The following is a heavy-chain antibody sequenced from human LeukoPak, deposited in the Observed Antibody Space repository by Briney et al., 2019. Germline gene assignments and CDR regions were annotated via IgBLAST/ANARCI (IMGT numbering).Heavy chain of an antibody. V-gene: IGHV3-15*01. CDR3: TSDDPVNRS. D-gene: IGHD2/OR15-2a*01. Sequence: PGGSLRLSCAASGFAFSNAWMSWVRQAPGKGLEWVGRIKSKTNGGTTDYAAPVKGRFTISRDDSKNMLFLQMNTLKTEDTAVYYCTSDDPVNRSWGQGTLVTVSS. CDR1: GFAFSNAW. CDR2: IKSKTNGGTT. J-gene: IGHJ4*02.